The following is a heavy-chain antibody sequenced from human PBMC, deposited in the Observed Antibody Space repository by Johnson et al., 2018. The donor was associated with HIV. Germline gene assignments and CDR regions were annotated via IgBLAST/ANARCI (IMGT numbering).Heavy chain of an antibody. CDR3: AKGEPVAFDI. CDR1: GFTFDDYA. D-gene: IGHD1-14*01. CDR2: ISYDGSNK. J-gene: IGHJ3*02. V-gene: IGHV3-30*04. Sequence: QVQLVESGGGVVRPGGSLRLSCAASGFTFDDYALTWVRQTPGKGLQWVAIISYDGSNKYYADSVKGRFTISRDNSKNTLYLQMNSLRPEDTAVYYCAKGEPVAFDIWGQGTKVTVSS.